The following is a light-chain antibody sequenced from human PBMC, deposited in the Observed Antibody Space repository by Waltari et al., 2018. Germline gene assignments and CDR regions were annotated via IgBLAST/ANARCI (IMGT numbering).Light chain of an antibody. CDR3: AVWDDSLNGVV. CDR1: SSNIGRNT. V-gene: IGLV1-44*01. J-gene: IGLJ2*01. Sequence: QSVLTQPPSASGSPGQRVTISCSGSSSNIGRNTVNWYQHLPGTAPKLLIYSNNHRPSGVPDRFSGSKSGTSASLAIGGLQSEDEADYYCAVWDDSLNGVVFGGGTKLTVL. CDR2: SNN.